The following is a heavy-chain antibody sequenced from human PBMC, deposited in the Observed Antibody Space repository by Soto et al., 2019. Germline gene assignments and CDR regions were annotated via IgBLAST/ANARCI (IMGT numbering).Heavy chain of an antibody. V-gene: IGHV1-46*03. Sequence: ASVKVSCKASGYTFTSYYMHWVRQAPGQGLEWMGIINPSGGSTSYAQKFQGRVTMTRDTSTSTVYMELSSLRSEDTAVYYCARVGTDTAMADDHDYYYYYYMDVWGKGTTVTVSS. J-gene: IGHJ6*03. CDR3: ARVGTDTAMADDHDYYYYYYMDV. CDR2: INPSGGST. CDR1: GYTFTSYY. D-gene: IGHD5-18*01.